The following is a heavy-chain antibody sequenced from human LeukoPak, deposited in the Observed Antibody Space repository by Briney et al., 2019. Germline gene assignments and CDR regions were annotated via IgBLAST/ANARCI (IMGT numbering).Heavy chain of an antibody. V-gene: IGHV3-74*01. CDR3: PRDLNELLQNFKLTSYPADY. CDR1: VFTYSSYW. J-gene: IGHJ4*02. CDR2: MNSDGCSR. Sequence: GWSLRLSCAASVFTYSSYWMNWLRQLPAKGLVWVSRMNSDGCSRSYSDSVRGRFTISLENANKNLSLQTNSLRDDDTAVYYFPRDLNELLQNFKLTSYPADYGGQGTLVTVSS. D-gene: IGHD3-22*01.